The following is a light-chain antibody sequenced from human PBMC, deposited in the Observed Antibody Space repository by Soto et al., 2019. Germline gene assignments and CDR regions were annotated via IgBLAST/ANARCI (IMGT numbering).Light chain of an antibody. Sequence: QSVLTQPASVSGSPGQSITISCTGTSSDVGGYNFVSWYQQHPGKVPKLMIYDVTNRPSGISSRFSGSKSGNTASLTISGLQPEDEADYYCSSYTGSNTLVYVFGTGTKLTVL. J-gene: IGLJ1*01. V-gene: IGLV2-14*01. CDR1: SSDVGGYNF. CDR3: SSYTGSNTLVYV. CDR2: DVT.